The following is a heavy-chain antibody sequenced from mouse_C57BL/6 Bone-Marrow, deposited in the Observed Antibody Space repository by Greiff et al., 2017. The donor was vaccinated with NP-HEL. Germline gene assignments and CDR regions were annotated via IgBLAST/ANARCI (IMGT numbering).Heavy chain of an antibody. CDR1: GFTFSDYG. CDR2: ISSGSSTI. CDR3: ARGGLGRAWFAY. Sequence: EVKLVESGGGLVKPGGSLKLSCAASGFTFSDYGMHWVRQAPETGLEWVAYISSGSSTIYYADTVKGRFTISRDNAKNTLFLQMTSLRSEDTAMYYCARGGLGRAWFAYWGQGTLVTVSA. J-gene: IGHJ3*01. D-gene: IGHD4-1*01. V-gene: IGHV5-17*01.